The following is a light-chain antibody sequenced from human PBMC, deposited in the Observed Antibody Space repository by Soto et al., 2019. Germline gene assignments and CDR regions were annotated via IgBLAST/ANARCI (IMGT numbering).Light chain of an antibody. CDR2: GAS. Sequence: EIVMTQSPATLSVSPGERATLSCRASQSVSSNLAWYQQKPGQAPRLLIYGASTRATGIPARFSGSGSGTEFTLTISSLQSEDFAVYYCQQYNNWPGTCGLGTKVYIK. CDR1: QSVSSN. V-gene: IGKV3-15*01. J-gene: IGKJ3*01. CDR3: QQYNNWPGT.